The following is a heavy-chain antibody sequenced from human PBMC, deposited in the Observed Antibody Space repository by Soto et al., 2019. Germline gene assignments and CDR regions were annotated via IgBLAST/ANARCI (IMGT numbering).Heavy chain of an antibody. V-gene: IGHV3-64*01. J-gene: IGHJ3*02. CDR2: ISSNGGST. CDR3: ASILDDAFDI. D-gene: IGHD1-1*01. Sequence: GGSLRLSCAASGFTFSSYAMHWVRQAPGKGLEYVSAISSNGGSTYYANSVKGRFTISRDNSKNTLYLQMGSLRAEDMAVYYCASILDDAFDIWGQGTMVTVSS. CDR1: GFTFSSYA.